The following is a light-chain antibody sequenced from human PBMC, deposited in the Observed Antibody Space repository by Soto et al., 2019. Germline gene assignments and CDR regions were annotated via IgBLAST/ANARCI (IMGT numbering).Light chain of an antibody. CDR1: LRISKY. J-gene: IGKJ4*01. CDR2: GAS. Sequence: DIKLTQSPSSLSASVGDRVTITCRASLRISKYLNWYQQKPGKAPKLLIYGASTLQRGVPSRFSGSGSGTAFTLPITNLQPEDSATYFCQPSHSTPLTFGGGT. V-gene: IGKV1-39*01. CDR3: QPSHSTPLT.